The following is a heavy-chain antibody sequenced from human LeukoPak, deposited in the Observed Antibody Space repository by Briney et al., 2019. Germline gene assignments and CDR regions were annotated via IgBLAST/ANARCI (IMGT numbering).Heavy chain of an antibody. V-gene: IGHV4-61*02. CDR1: GGSISSGSYY. Sequence: PSETLSLTCTVSGGSISSGSYYWSWIRQPAGKGLEWIGRIYTSGSTNYNPSLKSRVTMSVDTSKNQFSLKLSSVTAADTAVYYCARAVGGFDAFDIWGQGTMVTVSS. CDR2: IYTSGST. CDR3: ARAVGGFDAFDI. D-gene: IGHD3-16*01. J-gene: IGHJ3*02.